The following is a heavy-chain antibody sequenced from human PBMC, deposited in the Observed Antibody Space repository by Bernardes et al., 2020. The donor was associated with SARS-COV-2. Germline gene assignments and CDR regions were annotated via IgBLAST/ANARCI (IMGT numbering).Heavy chain of an antibody. CDR3: ARGPIAGTGMAQVDRRFDP. CDR1: GFTFSRYW. CDR2: IESDGSTT. V-gene: IGHV3-74*01. J-gene: IGHJ5*02. D-gene: IGHD5-18*01. Sequence: GGSLRLSCVASGFTFSRYWMHWVRQAPGKGLVWVSRIESDGSTTTYADSVKGRFTVSRDNAKSTLYLQMNSLRAEDTAVYYCARGPIAGTGMAQVDRRFDPWGQGTLVTVSS.